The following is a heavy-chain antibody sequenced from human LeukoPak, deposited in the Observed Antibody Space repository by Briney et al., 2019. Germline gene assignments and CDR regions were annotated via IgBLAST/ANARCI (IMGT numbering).Heavy chain of an antibody. CDR1: GGSISSGGYY. D-gene: IGHD3-9*01. J-gene: IGHJ4*02. Sequence: SETLSLTCTVSGGSISSGGYYWSWIRQPPGKGLEWIGYIYHSGSTYYNPSLKSRVTISVDRSKNQFSLKLSSVTAADTAVYYCAREPYYDILTGYSDYWGQGTLVTVSS. CDR3: AREPYYDILTGYSDY. V-gene: IGHV4-30-2*01. CDR2: IYHSGST.